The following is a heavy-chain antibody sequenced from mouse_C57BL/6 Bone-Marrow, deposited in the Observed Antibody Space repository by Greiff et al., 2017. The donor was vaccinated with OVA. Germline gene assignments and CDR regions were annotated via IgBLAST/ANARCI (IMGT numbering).Heavy chain of an antibody. CDR1: GYTFPSYW. CDR2: IDPSDSYT. D-gene: IGHD1-1*01. Sequence: VQLQQPGAELVKPGASVKLSCKASGYTFPSYWMQWVKQRPGQGLEWIGEIDPSDSYTNYNQKFKGKATLTVDTSSSTAYMQLSSLTSEDSAVYYCASNYYGSSPFAYWGQGTLVTVSA. J-gene: IGHJ3*01. CDR3: ASNYYGSSPFAY. V-gene: IGHV1-50*01.